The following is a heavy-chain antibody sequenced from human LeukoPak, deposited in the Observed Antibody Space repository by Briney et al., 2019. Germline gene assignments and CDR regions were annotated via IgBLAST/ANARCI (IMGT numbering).Heavy chain of an antibody. V-gene: IGHV4-38-2*02. CDR3: AREQYYDFWSGYPNWFDP. D-gene: IGHD3-3*01. Sequence: SETLSLTCALSGYSISSGYYWGWIRQPPGKGLEWIGSIYHSGSTYYNPSLKSRVTISVDTSKNQFSLKLSSVTAADTAVYYCAREQYYDFWSGYPNWFDPWGQGTLVTVSS. J-gene: IGHJ5*02. CDR1: GYSISSGYY. CDR2: IYHSGST.